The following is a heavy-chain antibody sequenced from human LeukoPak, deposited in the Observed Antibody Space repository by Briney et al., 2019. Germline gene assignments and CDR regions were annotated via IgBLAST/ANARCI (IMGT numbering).Heavy chain of an antibody. CDR3: AKSMVRGVMGYYGMDV. V-gene: IGHV3-23*01. Sequence: GGSLRLSCAASGFTFSSYAMSWVSQAPGKGLEWVSAISGSGGSTYYADSVKGRFTISRDNSKNTLYLQMNSLRAEDTAVYYCAKSMVRGVMGYYGMDVWGQGTTVTVSS. J-gene: IGHJ6*02. D-gene: IGHD3-10*01. CDR1: GFTFSSYA. CDR2: ISGSGGST.